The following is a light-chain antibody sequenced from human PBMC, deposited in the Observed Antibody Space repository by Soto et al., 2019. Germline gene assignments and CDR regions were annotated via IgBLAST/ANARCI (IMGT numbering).Light chain of an antibody. CDR3: QQSYSTPWT. J-gene: IGKJ1*01. CDR2: AAS. V-gene: IGKV1-39*01. CDR1: ENIASY. Sequence: DIQMTQSPSSLSASVGDRVTSTCRASENIASYLNWYQQKPGKAPTLLVYAASSLESGAPPRFSGTVSGTDFTLTITSLQPDDLATYFCQQSYSTPWTFGQGTKVEL.